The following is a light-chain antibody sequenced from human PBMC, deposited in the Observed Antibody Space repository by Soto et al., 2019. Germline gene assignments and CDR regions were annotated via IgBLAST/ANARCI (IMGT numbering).Light chain of an antibody. J-gene: IGKJ3*01. CDR1: LSVDSRY. Sequence: EIVLTQSPGTLSLSPGERATLSCRASLSVDSRYLGWYQQKPGQAPRLLIYGASSRATGIPDRFSGSGSGTDFILTISTLEPEDFAVYYCQQYINLPFTFGPGTRVDIK. CDR2: GAS. V-gene: IGKV3-20*01. CDR3: QQYINLPFT.